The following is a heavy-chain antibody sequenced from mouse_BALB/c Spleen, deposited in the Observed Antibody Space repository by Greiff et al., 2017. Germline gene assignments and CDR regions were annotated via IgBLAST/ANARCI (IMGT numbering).Heavy chain of an antibody. V-gene: IGHV2-6-7*01. CDR2: IWGDGST. CDR1: GFSLTGYG. CDR3: ARIITTVVATFYFDY. Sequence: VMLVESGPGLVAPSQSLSITCTVSGFSLTGYGVNWVRQPPGKGLEWLGMIWGDGSTDYNSALKSRLSISKDNSKSQVFLKMNSLQTDDTARYYCARIITTVVATFYFDYWGQGTTLTVSS. D-gene: IGHD1-1*01. J-gene: IGHJ2*01.